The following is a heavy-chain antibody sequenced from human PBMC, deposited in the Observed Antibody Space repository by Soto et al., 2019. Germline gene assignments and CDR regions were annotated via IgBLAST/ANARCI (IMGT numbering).Heavy chain of an antibody. J-gene: IGHJ4*02. CDR1: GGSISSYY. D-gene: IGHD3-16*01. CDR2: IYYSGST. CDR3: ARQDYIWGSSFDY. V-gene: IGHV4-59*08. Sequence: TLSLTCTVSGGSISSYYWSWIRQPPGKGLEWIGYIYYSGSTNYNPSLKSRVTISVDTSKNQFSLKLSSVTAADTAVYYRARQDYIWGSSFDYWGQGTLVTVSS.